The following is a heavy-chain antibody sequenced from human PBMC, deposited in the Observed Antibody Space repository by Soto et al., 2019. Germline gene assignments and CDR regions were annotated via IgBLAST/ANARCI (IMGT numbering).Heavy chain of an antibody. Sequence: PGGSLRLSCAASGFTFSDYYMSWIRQAPGKGLEWVSYISSSGSTIYYADSVKGRFTISRDNAKNSLYLQMNSLRAEDTAVYYCASTYYYDSSGFVVGYFQHWGQGTLVTVSS. CDR1: GFTFSDYY. CDR2: ISSSGSTI. CDR3: ASTYYYDSSGFVVGYFQH. D-gene: IGHD3-22*01. J-gene: IGHJ1*01. V-gene: IGHV3-11*04.